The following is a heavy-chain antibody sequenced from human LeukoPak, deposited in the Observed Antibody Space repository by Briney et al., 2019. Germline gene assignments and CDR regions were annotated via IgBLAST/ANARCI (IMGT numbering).Heavy chain of an antibody. CDR1: GFTFSSYA. J-gene: IGHJ4*02. CDR2: ISGSGGSS. Sequence: GGSLRLSCAASGFTFSSYAMSWVRQAPGKGLEWVSTISGSGGSSYYAGSVKGRFTISRDNSRNTVYLQMNSLGAEDTAVYYCAKDTLVGSTDYWGQGTLVTVSS. D-gene: IGHD1-26*01. V-gene: IGHV3-23*01. CDR3: AKDTLVGSTDY.